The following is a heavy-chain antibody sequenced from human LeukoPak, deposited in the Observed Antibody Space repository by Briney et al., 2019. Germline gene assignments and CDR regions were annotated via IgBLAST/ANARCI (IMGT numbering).Heavy chain of an antibody. J-gene: IGHJ4*02. D-gene: IGHD3-16*01. CDR1: EFTFSSYW. V-gene: IGHV3-7*01. CDR3: ARFARLDY. CDR2: IKEDGSEK. Sequence: GGSLRLSCTASEFTFSSYWMSWVRQAPGKGLEWVANIKEDGSEKYYVDSVKGRFTISRDNAKNSLYLQMNGLRAEDTAVYYCARFARLDYWGQGTLVTVSS.